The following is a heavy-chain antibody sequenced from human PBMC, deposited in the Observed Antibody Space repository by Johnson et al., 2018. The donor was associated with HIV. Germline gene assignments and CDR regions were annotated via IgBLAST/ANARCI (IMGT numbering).Heavy chain of an antibody. V-gene: IGHV3-15*01. Sequence: EVQLVESGGGLVKPGGSLRLSCPASGFTFSNAWMSWVRQAPGKGLEWVGRIKSKTDGGTTAYAAPVKGRFTIPRDDSKNTLYLQMNSLKIEDTAVYYCTTVYCSSTSCYSYAFDIWGQGTMVTVSS. CDR3: TTVYCSSTSCYSYAFDI. J-gene: IGHJ3*02. D-gene: IGHD2-2*01. CDR1: GFTFSNAW. CDR2: IKSKTDGGTT.